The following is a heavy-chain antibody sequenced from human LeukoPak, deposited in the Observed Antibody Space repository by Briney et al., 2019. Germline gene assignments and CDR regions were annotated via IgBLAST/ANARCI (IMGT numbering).Heavy chain of an antibody. CDR3: AKDLGMAY. Sequence: PGGSLRLSCAASGFTFSSYAMYWVRQAPGKGLEWVLGVSDSGDGTHYADSVKGRFTISRDNAKNSLYLQMNSLRAEDTAVYYCAKDLGMAYWGQGTLVTVSS. J-gene: IGHJ4*02. D-gene: IGHD1-14*01. V-gene: IGHV3-23*01. CDR2: VSDSGDGT. CDR1: GFTFSSYA.